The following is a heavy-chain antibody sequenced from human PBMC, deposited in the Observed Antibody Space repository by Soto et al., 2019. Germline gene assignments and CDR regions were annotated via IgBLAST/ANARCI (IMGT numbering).Heavy chain of an antibody. J-gene: IGHJ6*02. CDR2: IIPIFGTA. V-gene: IGHV1-69*13. CDR3: ARGKGYCISTSCYPTSYYYGMDV. D-gene: IGHD2-2*01. Sequence: SVKVSCKASGGTMSSYAISWVRQAPGQGLEWMGGIIPIFGTANYAQKFQGRVTITADESTSTAYMELSSLRSEDTAVYYCARGKGYCISTSCYPTSYYYGMDVWGQGTTVTVSS. CDR1: GGTMSSYA.